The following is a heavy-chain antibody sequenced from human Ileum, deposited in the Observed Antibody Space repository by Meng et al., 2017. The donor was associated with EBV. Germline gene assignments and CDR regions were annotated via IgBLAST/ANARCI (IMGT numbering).Heavy chain of an antibody. V-gene: IGHV4-34*01. Sequence: QEQRKPLGAGLLKPSETLSLTCGVYGGSFNGYYWTWTRQPPGKGLEWIGEINHSGSTNYNPSLKSRVIISVDTSKNQFSLNLSSVTAADTAVYYCARGVYGPTTRGREYFIHWGRGTLVTVSS. CDR3: ARGVYGPTTRGREYFIH. J-gene: IGHJ1*01. D-gene: IGHD2-8*01. CDR1: GGSFNGYY. CDR2: INHSGST.